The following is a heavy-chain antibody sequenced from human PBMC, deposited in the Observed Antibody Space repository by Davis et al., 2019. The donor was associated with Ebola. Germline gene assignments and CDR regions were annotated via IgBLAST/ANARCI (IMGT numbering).Heavy chain of an antibody. D-gene: IGHD3-3*01. V-gene: IGHV1-8*02. J-gene: IGHJ6*02. CDR2: MNPNSGNT. CDR3: ARFYEGPSDLRFLELLYGMDV. Sequence: ASVKVSCKASGYTFTSYGISWVRQATGQGLEWMGWMNPNSGNTGYAQKFQGRVTMTRNTSISTAYMELSILISEDTAVYYCARFYEGPSDLRFLELLYGMDVWGQGTTVTVSS. CDR1: GYTFTSYG.